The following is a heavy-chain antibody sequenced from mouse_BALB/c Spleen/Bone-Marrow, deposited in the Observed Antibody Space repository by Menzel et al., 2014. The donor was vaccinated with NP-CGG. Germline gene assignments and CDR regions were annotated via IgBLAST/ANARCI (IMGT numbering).Heavy chain of an antibody. Sequence: VQLQQSGAALVNHGDSVMLYCTGSGFNIKDTIMQWVKPRPETGMEWFGRSATANGNPKYDPKFQFNATITSDTASITVYLQLCNQTAEYSAVNYCVRTPGEVNYWGQGTPVTVSA. CDR3: VRTPGEVNY. CDR2: SATANGNP. D-gene: IGHD1-3*01. J-gene: IGHJ3*01. V-gene: IGHV14-3*02. CDR1: GFNIKDTI.